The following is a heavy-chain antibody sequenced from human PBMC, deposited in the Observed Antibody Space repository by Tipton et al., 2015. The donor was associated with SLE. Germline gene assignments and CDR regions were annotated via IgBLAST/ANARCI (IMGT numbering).Heavy chain of an antibody. CDR3: ASASSSWYGVDY. CDR2: INPSGGNT. D-gene: IGHD6-13*01. CDR1: GYTFTSYY. V-gene: IGHV1-46*01. Sequence: QVQLVQSGAEVKKPGASVKVSCKASGYTFTSYYMHWVRQAPGQGLEWMGIINPSGGNTNSAQKFQGRVTMTRDTSTSTVYMELSSLRSEDTAVYYCASASSSWYGVDYWGQGTLVTVSS. J-gene: IGHJ4*02.